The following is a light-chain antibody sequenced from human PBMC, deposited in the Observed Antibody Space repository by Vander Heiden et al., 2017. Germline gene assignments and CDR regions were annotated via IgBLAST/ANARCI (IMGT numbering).Light chain of an antibody. CDR1: QSISSW. V-gene: IGKV1-5*03. J-gene: IGKJ1*01. Sequence: DIQMTQSPSTLSASVGDRATITCRASQSISSWLAWYQQKPGKAPKLLIYKASSLESGVPSRFSGSGAGTEFTLTISSLQPDDVATYYCQQYNSYSPWTFGQGTKVEIK. CDR3: QQYNSYSPWT. CDR2: KAS.